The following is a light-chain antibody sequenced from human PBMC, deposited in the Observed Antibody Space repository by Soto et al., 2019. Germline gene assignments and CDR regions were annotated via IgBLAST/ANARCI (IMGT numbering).Light chain of an antibody. CDR2: DTS. CDR3: QQRTNWPRSFT. CDR1: QSVSSY. Sequence: EIVLTQSPATLSLSPGERATLSCRASQSVSSYLAWYQQKPGQAPRLLIFDTSKRATGIPARFSGSGSGTDFTLTISSLEPEDFAVYYCQQRTNWPRSFTFGPGTKVDIK. J-gene: IGKJ3*01. V-gene: IGKV3-11*01.